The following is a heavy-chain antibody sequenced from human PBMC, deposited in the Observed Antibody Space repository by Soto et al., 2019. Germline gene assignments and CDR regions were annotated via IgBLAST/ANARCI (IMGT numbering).Heavy chain of an antibody. CDR1: EFTFSSYA. CDR2: ISGSGGST. CDR3: AKSYSSNWYDYFDN. V-gene: IGHV3-23*01. D-gene: IGHD6-13*01. J-gene: IGHJ4*02. Sequence: PGGSLRLSCAASEFTFSSYAMSWVRQAPGKGLEWVSAISGSGGSTYYAVSVKGRFTISRDTAKNTLYLQMSSLRVEDTALYYCAKSYSSNWYDYFDNWGQGALVTVSS.